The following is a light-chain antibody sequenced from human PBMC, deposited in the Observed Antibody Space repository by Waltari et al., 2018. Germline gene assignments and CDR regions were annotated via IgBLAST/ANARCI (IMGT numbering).Light chain of an antibody. Sequence: QSALTQPPSASGSPGQSVTISCTGTSSAFGGYNYVPWYQRHPGKAPKLMIYEVNKRPSGVPDRFSGSKSGNTASLTVSGLQAEDEAEYSCSSYAGSNNWVFGGGTKLTVL. CDR2: EVN. CDR1: SSAFGGYNY. V-gene: IGLV2-8*01. CDR3: SSYAGSNNWV. J-gene: IGLJ3*02.